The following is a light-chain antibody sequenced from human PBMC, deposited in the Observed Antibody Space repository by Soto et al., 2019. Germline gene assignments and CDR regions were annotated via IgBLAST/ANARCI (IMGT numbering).Light chain of an antibody. J-gene: IGLJ2*01. Sequence: QSALTQPPSASGSPGQSGTISCTGTSSDIGGYNYISWYQQHPGKAPKLMIYEVSKRPSGVPDRFSASKSGNTASLTVSGLQAEDEADYYCASYAVSSMVYGGGTKVTVL. V-gene: IGLV2-8*01. CDR2: EVS. CDR1: SSDIGGYNY. CDR3: ASYAVSSMV.